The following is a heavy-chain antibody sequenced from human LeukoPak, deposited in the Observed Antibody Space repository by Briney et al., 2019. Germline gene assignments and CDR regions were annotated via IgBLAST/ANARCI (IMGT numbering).Heavy chain of an antibody. CDR2: MSGSGGGT. CDR1: GITLSNYG. CDR3: AKYFASGSYYKLPH. V-gene: IGHV3-23*01. Sequence: GGSLRLSCAVSGITLSNYGMSWVRKAPGKGLEWVAGMSGSGGGTNYADSVKGRFTVSRDNSKNTLYLQMNSLRAEDTAVYYCAKYFASGSYYKLPHWGQGTLVTVSS. J-gene: IGHJ1*01. D-gene: IGHD3-10*01.